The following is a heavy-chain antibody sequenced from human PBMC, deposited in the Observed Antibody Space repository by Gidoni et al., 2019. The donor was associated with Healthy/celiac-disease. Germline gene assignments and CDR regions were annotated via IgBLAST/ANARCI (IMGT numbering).Heavy chain of an antibody. CDR1: GFTGSSNY. J-gene: IGHJ1*01. V-gene: IGHV3-53*02. CDR3: ASHMDSSSYYGYFQH. Sequence: EVQLVETGGGWIQPGGSLRLPCAGAGFTGSSNYLSLVRQAPGKGLERVSVIYSGGITYYSDSVKARFTISRDNSKNTLYLQMNILRAEHTAVYYCASHMDSSSYYGYFQHWGQGTLVTVSS. D-gene: IGHD3-22*01. CDR2: IYSGGIT.